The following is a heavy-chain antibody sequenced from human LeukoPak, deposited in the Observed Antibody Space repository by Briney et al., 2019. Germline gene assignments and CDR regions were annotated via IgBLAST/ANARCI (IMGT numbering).Heavy chain of an antibody. CDR3: ARSRIVGDGSYFDY. J-gene: IGHJ4*02. V-gene: IGHV3-21*04. CDR2: ISSSSTFI. D-gene: IGHD1-26*01. CDR1: GFTFSSYS. Sequence: GGSLRLSCAASGFTFSSYSLNWVRQAPGKGLEWVSSISSSSTFIYYADSVKGRFTISRDNSKNTLYLQMNSLRAEDTAVYYCARSRIVGDGSYFDYWGQGTLVTVSS.